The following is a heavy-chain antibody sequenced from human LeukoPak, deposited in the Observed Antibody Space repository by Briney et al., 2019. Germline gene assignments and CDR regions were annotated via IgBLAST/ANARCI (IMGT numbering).Heavy chain of an antibody. V-gene: IGHV3-30*02. CDR3: AKMDFSWYFDY. CDR1: GFTFRNYG. J-gene: IGHJ4*02. Sequence: PGGSLRLSCAASGFTFRNYGIHWVRQAPGKGLEWVAFILYDGSKTYYADSVKGRFTTSRDNSKNTLYLQMNSLRAEDTAVYYCAKMDFSWYFDYWGQGTLVTVSS. CDR2: ILYDGSKT. D-gene: IGHD2-2*03.